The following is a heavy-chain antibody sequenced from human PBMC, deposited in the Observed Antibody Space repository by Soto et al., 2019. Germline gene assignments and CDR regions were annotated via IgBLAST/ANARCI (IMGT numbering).Heavy chain of an antibody. CDR1: GFTFSSYA. J-gene: IGHJ6*02. CDR3: ARDIAPTSGVPQLVRLDV. CDR2: ISYDGSNK. D-gene: IGHD6-13*01. V-gene: IGHV3-30-3*01. Sequence: GGSLILSCAASGFTFSSYAMHWVRQAPGKGLEWVAVISYDGSNKYYADSVKGRFTISRDNSKNTLYLQMNSLRAEDTAVYYCARDIAPTSGVPQLVRLDVWGQGTTVTVSS.